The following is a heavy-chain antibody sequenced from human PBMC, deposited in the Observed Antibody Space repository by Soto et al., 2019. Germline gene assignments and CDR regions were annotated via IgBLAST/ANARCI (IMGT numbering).Heavy chain of an antibody. V-gene: IGHV1-18*01. CDR3: ASLIAAAGTSYFDY. CDR2: ISAYNGNT. Sequence: ASVKVSCKASGYTFTSYGISWVRQAPGQGLEWMGWISAYNGNTNYAQKLQGRVTMTTDTSTSTAYMELRSLRSEDTAVYYCASLIAAAGTSYFDYWGQGTLVTVSS. D-gene: IGHD6-13*01. J-gene: IGHJ4*02. CDR1: GYTFTSYG.